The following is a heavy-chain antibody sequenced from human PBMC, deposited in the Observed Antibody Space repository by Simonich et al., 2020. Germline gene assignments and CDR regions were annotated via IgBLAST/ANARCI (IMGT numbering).Heavy chain of an antibody. CDR3: ARVNYDSSGYYYAYYFDY. J-gene: IGHJ4*02. CDR1: GYTFTGYY. Sequence: QVQLVQSGAEVKKPGASVKVSCKASGYTFTGYYMHWVRQAPGQGLEWVGRINPNSGGTTYAQKFQGRVTMTRDTSISTAYMELSRLRSDDTAVYYCARVNYDSSGYYYAYYFDYWGQGTLVTVSS. D-gene: IGHD3-22*01. CDR2: INPNSGGT. V-gene: IGHV1-2*06.